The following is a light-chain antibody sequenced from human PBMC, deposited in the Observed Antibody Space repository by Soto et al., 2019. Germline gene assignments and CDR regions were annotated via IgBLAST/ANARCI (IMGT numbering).Light chain of an antibody. CDR1: QSISSW. CDR2: DAS. V-gene: IGKV1-5*01. Sequence: DLQMTQSPSTLSSSVGDSVTITCRASQSISSWLAWYQQKPGKAPKLLIYDASSLESGVPSRLSGSGSGTEFNLTISRLQPDDFATYYCQKYNSYPLTCGGGTKVDIK. CDR3: QKYNSYPLT. J-gene: IGKJ4*01.